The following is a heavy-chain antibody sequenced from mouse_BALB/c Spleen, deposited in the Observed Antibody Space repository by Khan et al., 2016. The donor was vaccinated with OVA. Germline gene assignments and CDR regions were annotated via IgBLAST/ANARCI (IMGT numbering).Heavy chain of an antibody. CDR3: ARLEDI. J-gene: IGHJ2*01. D-gene: IGHD1-3*01. V-gene: IGHV2-9*02. Sequence: QVQLKESGPGLVAPSQSLSITCTVSGFSLTSYGVHWVRQPPGRGLEWLGVIWAGGSTNYNSALMSRLSISKDNPKNQDFFKMNNLKNDDTTKYYCARLEDIWGQGTTLTVSS. CDR1: GFSLTSYG. CDR2: IWAGGST.